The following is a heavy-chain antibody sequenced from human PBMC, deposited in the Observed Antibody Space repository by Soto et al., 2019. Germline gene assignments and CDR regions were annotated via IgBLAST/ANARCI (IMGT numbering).Heavy chain of an antibody. CDR1: GFTFSSYW. CDR2: INSDGSST. D-gene: IGHD5-18*01. CDR3: ARGGVGKLWLGRIDY. J-gene: IGHJ4*02. Sequence: EVQLVESGGGLVQPGGSLRLSCAASGFTFSSYWMHWVRQAPGKGLVWVSRINSDGSSTSYADSVKGRFTISRDNAKNTLYLQMNSLRAEDTAVYYCARGGVGKLWLGRIDYWGQGTLVTVSS. V-gene: IGHV3-74*01.